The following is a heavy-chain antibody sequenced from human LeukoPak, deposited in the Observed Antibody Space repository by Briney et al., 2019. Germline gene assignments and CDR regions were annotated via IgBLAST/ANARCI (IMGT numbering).Heavy chain of an antibody. D-gene: IGHD3-22*01. CDR2: IKSKTDGGTT. V-gene: IGHV3-15*01. CDR3: TTVHYDSSGYLFDY. CDR1: GFTFSNAW. Sequence: GGSLRLSCAASGFTFSNAWMSWVRQAPGKGLEWVGRIKSKTDGGTTDYAAPVKGRFTISRDDSKNTLYLQMNSLKTEDTAVYYCTTVHYDSSGYLFDYWGQGTLVTVSS. J-gene: IGHJ4*02.